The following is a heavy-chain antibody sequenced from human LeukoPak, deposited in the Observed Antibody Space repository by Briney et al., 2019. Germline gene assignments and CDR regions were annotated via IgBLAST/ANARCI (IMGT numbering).Heavy chain of an antibody. J-gene: IGHJ3*02. CDR2: ISSSSSYI. Sequence: GGSLRLSCAASGFTFSSYSMNWVRQAPGKGLEWVSSISSSSSYIYYADSVKGRFTISRDNAKNSPYLQMNSLRAEDTAVYYCARPYNWNDGYAFDIWGQGTMVTVSS. CDR3: ARPYNWNDGYAFDI. CDR1: GFTFSSYS. D-gene: IGHD1-20*01. V-gene: IGHV3-21*01.